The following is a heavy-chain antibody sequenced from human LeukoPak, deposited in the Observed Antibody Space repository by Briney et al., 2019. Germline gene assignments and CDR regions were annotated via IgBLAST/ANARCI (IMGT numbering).Heavy chain of an antibody. V-gene: IGHV3-7*01. Sequence: PGGSLRLSCVASGFTFSSHWMSWVRQAPGKGLEWVANINQDGSENHYVDSVKGRFTISRDNAKNSQFLQMNSLRAEDTAVYYCARDQLEPWGQGTLVTVSS. J-gene: IGHJ5*02. CDR2: INQDGSEN. CDR3: ARDQLEP. CDR1: GFTFSSHW.